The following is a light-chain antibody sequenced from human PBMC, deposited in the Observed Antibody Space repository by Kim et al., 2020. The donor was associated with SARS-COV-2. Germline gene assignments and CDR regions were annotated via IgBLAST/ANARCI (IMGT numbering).Light chain of an antibody. CDR1: QSISDY. CDR2: KAS. V-gene: IGKV1-5*03. J-gene: IGKJ2*01. Sequence: DIQMTQSPFTLSASVGDRVTITCRASQSISDYLAWYQQKPGKAPNLLIYKASTLEGGVPSRFSGGGSGTEFTLTISSLQPGDFAAYYCQQYGRYPYTFGQGTKLEI. CDR3: QQYGRYPYT.